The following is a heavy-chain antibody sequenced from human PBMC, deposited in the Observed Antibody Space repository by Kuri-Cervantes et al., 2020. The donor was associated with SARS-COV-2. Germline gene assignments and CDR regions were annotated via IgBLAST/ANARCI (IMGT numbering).Heavy chain of an antibody. CDR2: INHSGST. V-gene: IGHV4-34*01. CDR3: ARAPRGYDSLTGYYPYWYFEL. D-gene: IGHD3-9*01. Sequence: GSLRLSCAVYGGSFSGYYWSWIRQPPGKGLEWIGEINHSGSTNYNPSLKSRVTISVDTSKNQFSLKLSSVTAADTAVYYCARAPRGYDSLTGYYPYWYFELWGRGTLVTVSS. CDR1: GGSFSGYY. J-gene: IGHJ2*01.